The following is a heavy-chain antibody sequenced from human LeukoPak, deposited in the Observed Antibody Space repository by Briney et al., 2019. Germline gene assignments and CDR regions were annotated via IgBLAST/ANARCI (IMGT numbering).Heavy chain of an antibody. CDR1: GGSISSHY. Sequence: PSETLSLTCTVSGGSISSHYWSWIRQPPGKGLEWIGYISYIESPHFNPSLKSRVTMSVDPSKNQFSLKLSSVTAADTAVYYCAREAIVGADEGVYMDVWGKGTTVTVSS. J-gene: IGHJ6*03. V-gene: IGHV4-59*11. CDR2: ISYIESP. D-gene: IGHD1-26*01. CDR3: AREAIVGADEGVYMDV.